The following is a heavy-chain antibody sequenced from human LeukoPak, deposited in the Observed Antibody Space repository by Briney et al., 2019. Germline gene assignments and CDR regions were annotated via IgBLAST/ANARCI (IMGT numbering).Heavy chain of an antibody. V-gene: IGHV4-59*13. J-gene: IGHJ6*02. CDR1: GGSINSYY. CDR3: ARLSRIAAAGAYSYHSMDV. Sequence: SETLSLTCTVSGGSINSYYWSWLRQPPGKGLEWIGFVYYSGSINYNPSLKSRVTISVDTSNNQFSLKLSSVTAADTAVYYCARLSRIAAAGAYSYHSMDVWGQRTTVTVSS. D-gene: IGHD6-13*01. CDR2: VYYSGSI.